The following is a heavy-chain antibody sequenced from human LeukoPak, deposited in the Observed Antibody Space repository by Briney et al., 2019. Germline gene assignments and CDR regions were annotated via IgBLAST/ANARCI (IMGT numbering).Heavy chain of an antibody. CDR2: ISAYNGNT. D-gene: IGHD6-19*01. CDR3: ARSYSSGWPYYYYYGMDV. J-gene: IGHJ6*02. Sequence: GASVKVSCKASGYTFTSYYMHWVRQAPGQGLEWMGWISAYNGNTNYAQKLQGRVTMTTDTSTSTAYMELRSLRSDDTAVYYCARSYSSGWPYYYYYGMDVWGQGTTVTVSS. V-gene: IGHV1-18*04. CDR1: GYTFTSYY.